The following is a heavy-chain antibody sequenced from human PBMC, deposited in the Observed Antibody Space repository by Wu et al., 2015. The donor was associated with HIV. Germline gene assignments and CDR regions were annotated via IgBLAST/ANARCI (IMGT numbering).Heavy chain of an antibody. CDR2: INPSGGST. J-gene: IGHJ6*02. D-gene: IGHD3-10*01. CDR1: GYTFTSYY. V-gene: IGHV1-46*01. Sequence: QVQLVQSGAEVKKPGASVKVSCKASGYTFTSYYMHWVRQAPGQGLEWMGIINPSGGSTSYAQKFQGRVTMTRDMSTSTVYMELSSLRSEDTAVYYCARAYGSGSYYIGSDYYYYGMDVWGQGTTVTVSS. CDR3: ARAYGSGSYYIGSDYYYYGMDV.